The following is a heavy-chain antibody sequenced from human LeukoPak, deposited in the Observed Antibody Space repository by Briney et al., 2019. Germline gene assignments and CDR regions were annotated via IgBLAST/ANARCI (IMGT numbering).Heavy chain of an antibody. CDR3: ARDFWGAYRADYFDC. CDR1: GFTFSNYW. D-gene: IGHD3-3*01. V-gene: IGHV3-7*01. CDR2: IKQDGSET. J-gene: IGHJ4*02. Sequence: GGSLRLSCAASGFTFSNYWMSWVRRAPGKGLEWVANIKQDGSETYSVDSVRGRFTISRDNAKNSLYLQMNSLRAEDTAVYYCARDFWGAYRADYFDCWGQGTLVTVSS.